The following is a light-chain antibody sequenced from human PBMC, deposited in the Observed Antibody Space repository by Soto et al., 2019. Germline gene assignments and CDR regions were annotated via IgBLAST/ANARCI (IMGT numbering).Light chain of an antibody. Sequence: QPASVSGSPGQSITISCTGTSSDVGVYNYVSWYQQHPGKAPKLMIYDVSNRPSGVSNRFSGSKSGNTASLTISGLQAEDEADYYCSSYTSSTTLVVFGGGTKLTVL. CDR1: SSDVGVYNY. CDR3: SSYTSSTTLVV. V-gene: IGLV2-14*01. J-gene: IGLJ2*01. CDR2: DVS.